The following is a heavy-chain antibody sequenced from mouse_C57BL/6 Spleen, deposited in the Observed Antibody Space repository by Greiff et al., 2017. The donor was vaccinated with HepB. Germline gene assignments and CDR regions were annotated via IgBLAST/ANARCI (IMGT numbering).Heavy chain of an antibody. CDR1: GYTFTSYW. J-gene: IGHJ2*01. Sequence: QVQLKQPGAELVRPGSSVKLSCKASGYTFTSYWMHWVKQRPIQGLEWIGNIDPSDSETHYNQKFKDKATLTVDKSSSTAYMQLSSLTSEDSAVYYCARYGDYYGYFDYWGQGTTLTVSS. CDR2: IDPSDSET. V-gene: IGHV1-52*01. CDR3: ARYGDYYGYFDY. D-gene: IGHD1-1*01.